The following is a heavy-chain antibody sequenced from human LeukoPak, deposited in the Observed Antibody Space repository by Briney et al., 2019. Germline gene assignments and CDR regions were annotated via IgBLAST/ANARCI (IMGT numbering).Heavy chain of an antibody. J-gene: IGHJ4*02. Sequence: GASVKVSCKASGYTFTSYGISWVRQAPGQGLEWMGWIIPIFGTANYAQKFQGRVTITTDESTSTAYMELSSLRSEDTAVYYCARRDRYDSSGYYYDYWGQGTLVTVSS. CDR1: GYTFTSYG. CDR2: IIPIFGTA. CDR3: ARRDRYDSSGYYYDY. D-gene: IGHD3-22*01. V-gene: IGHV1-69*05.